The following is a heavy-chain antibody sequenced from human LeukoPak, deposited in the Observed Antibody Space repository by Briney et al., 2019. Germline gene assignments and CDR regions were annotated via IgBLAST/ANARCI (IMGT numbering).Heavy chain of an antibody. CDR2: SYYSGIT. V-gene: IGHV4-59*13. D-gene: IGHD2-2*03. CDR3: ARSHGYCSSTSCHHYFDY. Sequence: PSETLSLTCTVSGGSISSYDWGWIRQPPGKGLGRIGYSYYSGITNYNPSLKSRVTISVHTSKTQFSLYLSSVTAPDTGAYYCARSHGYCSSTSCHHYFDYSGQGTLVTVSS. J-gene: IGHJ4*02. CDR1: GGSISSYD.